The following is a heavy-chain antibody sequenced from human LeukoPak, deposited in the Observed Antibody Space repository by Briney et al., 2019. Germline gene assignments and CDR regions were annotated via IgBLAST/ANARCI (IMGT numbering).Heavy chain of an antibody. CDR3: ARGDIVVVPAALPDY. Sequence: ASVKVSCKASGYTFTSYGISWVRQAPGQGLEWMGWISAYNGNTNYAQKLQGRVTMTTDTSTSTAYMELRSLRSDDTAVYYCARGDIVVVPAALPDYWGQGTLVTVSS. J-gene: IGHJ4*02. D-gene: IGHD2-2*01. CDR2: ISAYNGNT. CDR1: GYTFTSYG. V-gene: IGHV1-18*01.